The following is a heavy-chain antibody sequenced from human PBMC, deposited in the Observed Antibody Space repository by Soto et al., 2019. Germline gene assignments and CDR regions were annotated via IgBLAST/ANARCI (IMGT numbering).Heavy chain of an antibody. D-gene: IGHD6-19*01. V-gene: IGHV1-2*02. CDR2: INPKSGGK. Sequence: QLQLVQSGAELKKHGASVKVSCKASGYTFTGYDMHWVRQAPGQGLEWMGWINPKSGGKNYAQKLQGRVTMTRDTSISTAYMELSRMRSDDTAVYYCARWGSSGWYPVFWGQGTLVTVSS. CDR1: GYTFTGYD. J-gene: IGHJ4*02. CDR3: ARWGSSGWYPVF.